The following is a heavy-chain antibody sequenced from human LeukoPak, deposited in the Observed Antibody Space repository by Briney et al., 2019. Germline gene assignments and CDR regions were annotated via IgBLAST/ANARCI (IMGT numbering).Heavy chain of an antibody. CDR1: GYTFTGYY. CDR3: ARESSGWYYY. J-gene: IGHJ4*02. D-gene: IGHD6-19*01. CDR2: INPNSGGT. V-gene: IGHV1-2*02. Sequence: GASVKVSCKASGYTFTGYYMHWVRQAPGQGLEWMGWINPNSGGTNYAQKFQGRVTMTRDTSISTAYMELSRLRSDDTAVYHCARESSGWYYYWGQGTLVTVSS.